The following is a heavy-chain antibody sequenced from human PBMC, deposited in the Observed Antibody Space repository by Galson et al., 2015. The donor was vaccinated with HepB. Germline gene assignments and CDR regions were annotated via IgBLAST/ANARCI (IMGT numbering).Heavy chain of an antibody. D-gene: IGHD3-10*01. CDR3: ARVKRGEWYSYYYYGMDV. V-gene: IGHV3-7*05. CDR2: IKEDRSEK. J-gene: IGHJ6*02. CDR1: GFISSMYW. Sequence: SLRLSCAASGFISSMYWMNWVRQAPGKGLEWVANIKEDRSEKNYVDSVTGRFTISRDNAKNSLYLQMNSLRAEDTAVYYCARVKRGEWYSYYYYGMDVWGQGTTVTVSS.